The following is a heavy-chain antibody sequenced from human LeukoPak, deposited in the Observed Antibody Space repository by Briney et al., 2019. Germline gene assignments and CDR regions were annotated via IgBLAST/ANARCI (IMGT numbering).Heavy chain of an antibody. Sequence: GESLKISCKGPGNSFTSYWIGWVRQMPGKGLGWMGIIYPGDSDTRYSPSFQGQVTISADKSISTAYLQWSSLKASDTAMYYCARSPYCSGGSCYLSDSWGQGTLVTVSS. V-gene: IGHV5-51*01. CDR2: IYPGDSDT. J-gene: IGHJ5*01. CDR3: ARSPYCSGGSCYLSDS. D-gene: IGHD2-15*01. CDR1: GNSFTSYW.